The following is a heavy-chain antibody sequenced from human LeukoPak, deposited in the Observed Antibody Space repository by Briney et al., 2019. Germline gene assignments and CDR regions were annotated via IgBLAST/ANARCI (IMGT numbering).Heavy chain of an antibody. CDR3: AREIDYTFDY. V-gene: IGHV4-30-4*08. D-gene: IGHD4-11*01. J-gene: IGHJ4*02. CDR2: IYYSGSA. CDR1: GGSISSGVYY. Sequence: TSETLSLTCTVSGGSISSGVYYWSWIRQPPGKGLEWVGYIYYSGSAYYNPSLKSRVTISVDTSKNQFSLKLSSVTAADTAVYYCAREIDYTFDYWGQGTLVTVSS.